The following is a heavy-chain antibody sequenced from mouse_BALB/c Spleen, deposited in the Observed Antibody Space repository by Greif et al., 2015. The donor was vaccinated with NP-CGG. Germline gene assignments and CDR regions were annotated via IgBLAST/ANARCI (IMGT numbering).Heavy chain of an antibody. J-gene: IGHJ3*01. D-gene: IGHD2-4*01. Sequence: EVKLMESGGGLVQPGGSRKLSCAASGFTFSSFGMHWVRQAPEKGLEWVAYISSGSSTIYYADTVKGRFTISRDNPKNTLFLQMTSLRSEDTAMYYCARDDYAPFAYWGQGTLVTVSA. CDR3: ARDDYAPFAY. CDR2: ISSGSSTI. V-gene: IGHV5-17*02. CDR1: GFTFSSFG.